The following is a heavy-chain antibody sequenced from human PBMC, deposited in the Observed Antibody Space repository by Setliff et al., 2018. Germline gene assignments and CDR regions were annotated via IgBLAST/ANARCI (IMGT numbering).Heavy chain of an antibody. J-gene: IGHJ4*02. CDR1: GASISTHY. V-gene: IGHV4-59*11. Sequence: PSETLSLTCTVSGASISTHYWSWIRQPPGKGLEWIGHTYYIGATNYNPSLKGRVTISRDNSKNTVYLQLNSLRAEDAAVYYCAKTYIVATVWGDKAFDYWGQGTLVTVSS. CDR3: AKTYIVATVWGDKAFDY. CDR2: TYYIGAT. D-gene: IGHD3-16*01.